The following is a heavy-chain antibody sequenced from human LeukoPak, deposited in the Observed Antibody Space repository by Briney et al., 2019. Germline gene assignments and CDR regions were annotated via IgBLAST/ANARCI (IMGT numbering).Heavy chain of an antibody. Sequence: PGRSLRLSCAASGFTFSSYGMHWVRQAPGKGLEWVSVICSGGTTYYADSVKGRFSISRDNSKNTLDLQMNSLRAEDTAVYYCARYDYGRSGFDYWGQGTLVTVSS. V-gene: IGHV3-NL1*01. CDR3: ARYDYGRSGFDY. J-gene: IGHJ4*02. CDR1: GFTFSSYG. CDR2: ICSGGTT. D-gene: IGHD5-12*01.